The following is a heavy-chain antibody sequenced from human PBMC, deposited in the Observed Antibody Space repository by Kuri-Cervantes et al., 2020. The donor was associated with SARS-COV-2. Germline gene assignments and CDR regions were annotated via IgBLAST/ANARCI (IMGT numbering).Heavy chain of an antibody. CDR2: IYWDDDK. CDR3: ARSTSGIAVASNPFDY. Sequence: SGPTLVKPTQTLTLTCTFSGFSLSTSGVGVGWIRQPPGKALEWLALIYWDDDKRYSPSLKSRLTITKDTSKNQVVLTMTNMDPVDTATYYCARSTSGIAVASNPFDYWGQGTLVTVSS. J-gene: IGHJ4*02. D-gene: IGHD6-19*01. V-gene: IGHV2-5*02. CDR1: GFSLSTSGVG.